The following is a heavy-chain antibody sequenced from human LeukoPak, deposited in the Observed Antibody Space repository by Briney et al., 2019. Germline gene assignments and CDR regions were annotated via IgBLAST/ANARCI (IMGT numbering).Heavy chain of an antibody. CDR2: IKQDGSEK. CDR3: ARDPEYCSSTSCSLGYYYMDV. Sequence: GGSLRLSCAASGYTFSSYWMSWVRQAPGKGLEWVANIKQDGSEKYYVDSVKGRFTISRDNAKNSLYLQMNSLRAEDTAVYYCARDPEYCSSTSCSLGYYYMDVWGKGTTVTVSS. D-gene: IGHD2-2*01. CDR1: GYTFSSYW. V-gene: IGHV3-7*01. J-gene: IGHJ6*03.